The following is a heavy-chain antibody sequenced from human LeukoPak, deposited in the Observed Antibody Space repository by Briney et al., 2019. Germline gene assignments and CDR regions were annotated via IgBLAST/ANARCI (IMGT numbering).Heavy chain of an antibody. CDR2: IDSGGNT. V-gene: IGHV3-53*01. CDR1: GFTVTNNY. CDR3: ARVEDGDYFDY. D-gene: IGHD4-17*01. Sequence: GGSLRLSCAASGFTVTNNYMSWVRQAPGKGLECVSVIDSGGNTYYSDSVRGRFTISKDNSKYTLYLQMNSLRAEDTAVYYCARVEDGDYFDYWGQGTLVTVSS. J-gene: IGHJ4*02.